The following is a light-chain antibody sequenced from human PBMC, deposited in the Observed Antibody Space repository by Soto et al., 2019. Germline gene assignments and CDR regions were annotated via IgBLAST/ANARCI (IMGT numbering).Light chain of an antibody. V-gene: IGLV2-14*01. Sequence: QSALTQPASVSWSPGQSIKISCTGASSDVGGYDCVSWYQQHPGKAPKLIIYDVDNRTSGVSNSFSGSKSDNTASLTISGLQGEDEAEYYCSSYTSSSGLDVVIVGGIKITVL. CDR2: DVD. CDR3: SSYTSSSGLDVV. J-gene: IGLJ2*01. CDR1: SSDVGGYDC.